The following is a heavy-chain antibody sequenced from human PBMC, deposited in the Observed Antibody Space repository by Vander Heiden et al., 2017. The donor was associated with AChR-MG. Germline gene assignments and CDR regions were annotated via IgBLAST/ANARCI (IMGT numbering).Heavy chain of an antibody. J-gene: IGHJ2*01. V-gene: IGHV3-48*02. CDR3: ARDPDYPWDFDL. D-gene: IGHD4-17*01. CDR2: ISSSSSTI. Sequence: EVHLVESGGGLVQPGGSLRLSCVASGFTFSSSSMAWVRQAPGKGLEWLSYISSSSSTIHYADCVKGRFTISRDNAKNSLYLQMNSLRDEDTAVYYCARDPDYPWDFDLWCRGTLVSVSS. CDR1: GFTFSSSS.